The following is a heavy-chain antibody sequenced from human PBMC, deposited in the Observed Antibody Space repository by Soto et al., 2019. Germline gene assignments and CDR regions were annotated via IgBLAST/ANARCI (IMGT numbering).Heavy chain of an antibody. CDR2: ISGSGGST. D-gene: IGHD3-16*02. V-gene: IGHV3-23*01. CDR3: ARAGPVRDDYIWGSYRPLDY. Sequence: PGGSLRLSCAASGFTFSSYAMSWVRQAPGKGLEWVSAISGSGGSTYYADSVKGRFTISRDNSKNTLYLQMNSLRAEDTAVYYCARAGPVRDDYIWGSYRPLDYWGQGTLVTVSS. J-gene: IGHJ4*02. CDR1: GFTFSSYA.